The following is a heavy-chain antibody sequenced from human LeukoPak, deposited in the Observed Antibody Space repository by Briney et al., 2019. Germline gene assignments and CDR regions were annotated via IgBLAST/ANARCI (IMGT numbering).Heavy chain of an antibody. D-gene: IGHD2-2*01. Sequence: GESLKICCKGSGYSFTSYWISWVREMPGKGLEWVGRIDPSDSYTNYSPSFQGHVTISADKSISTAYLQWSSLKASDTAMYYCARLTWDIVVVPADNWFDPWGQGTLVTVSS. CDR1: GYSFTSYW. J-gene: IGHJ5*02. V-gene: IGHV5-10-1*01. CDR2: IDPSDSYT. CDR3: ARLTWDIVVVPADNWFDP.